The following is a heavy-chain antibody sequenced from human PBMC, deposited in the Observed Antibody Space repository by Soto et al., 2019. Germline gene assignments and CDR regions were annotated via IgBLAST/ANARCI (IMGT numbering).Heavy chain of an antibody. V-gene: IGHV4-4*02. Sequence: QVQLQESGPGLVKPSGTLSLTCAVSGGSISSSSWWNWVRQPPGKGLEWIGEIHHSGSTNYHPSHKSRATISVDKSKHPFSLKLSSVTAADTAVYYCARMVNDYSNVNGFDYWGQGTLVTVSS. CDR2: IHHSGST. CDR1: GGSISSSSW. CDR3: ARMVNDYSNVNGFDY. D-gene: IGHD4-4*01. J-gene: IGHJ4*02.